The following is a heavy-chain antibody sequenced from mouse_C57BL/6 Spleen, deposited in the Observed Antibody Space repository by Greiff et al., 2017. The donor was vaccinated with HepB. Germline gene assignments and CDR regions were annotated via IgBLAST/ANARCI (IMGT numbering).Heavy chain of an antibody. Sequence: VQLKQPGAELVKPGASVKLSCKASGYTFTSYWMQWVKQRPGQGLEWIGEIDPSDSYTNYNQKFKGKATLTVDTSSSTAYMQLSSLTSEDSAVYYCARQGGNYGAYWGQGTLVTVSA. V-gene: IGHV1-50*01. CDR2: IDPSDSYT. D-gene: IGHD2-1*01. CDR1: GYTFTSYW. J-gene: IGHJ3*01. CDR3: ARQGGNYGAY.